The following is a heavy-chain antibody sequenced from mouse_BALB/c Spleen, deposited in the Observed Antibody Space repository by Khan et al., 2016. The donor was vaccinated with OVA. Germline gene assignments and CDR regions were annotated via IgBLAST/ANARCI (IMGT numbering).Heavy chain of an antibody. CDR2: IDPENGDT. Sequence: EVQLQESGAELVRSGASVRLSCTSSDFNIKDFYIHWVKQRPEQGLEWIGWIDPENGDTEYAPKFLGKATMTADTSSNTAYLQLSSLTSEDTAVYYFNGGRDYAMDYWGQGTSGTVSS. CDR3: NGGRDYAMDY. CDR1: DFNIKDFY. V-gene: IGHV14-4*02. J-gene: IGHJ4*01.